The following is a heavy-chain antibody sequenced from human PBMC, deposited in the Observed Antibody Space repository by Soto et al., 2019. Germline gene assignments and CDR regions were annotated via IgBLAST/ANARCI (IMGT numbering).Heavy chain of an antibody. J-gene: IGHJ3*02. V-gene: IGHV3-33*01. CDR3: ARSIVVVPAAPRARDGAFDI. D-gene: IGHD2-2*01. Sequence: GGSLRLSCAASGFTFSRYGMHWVRQAPGKGLEWVAVIWYDGSNKYYADSVKGRFTISRDNSKNTLYLQMNSLIAEDTAVYYGARSIVVVPAAPRARDGAFDIWGQGTMVTVSS. CDR2: IWYDGSNK. CDR1: GFTFSRYG.